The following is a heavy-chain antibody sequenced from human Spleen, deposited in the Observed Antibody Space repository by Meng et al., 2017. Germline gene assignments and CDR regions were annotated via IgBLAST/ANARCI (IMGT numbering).Heavy chain of an antibody. Sequence: VQLVESGGGLVHPGGSLRLSCAASGFTFSSFWMHWVRQAPGKGLEWVALMSNDGSNIRYAESGKGRFTISRDNSKNTLYLQMISLRAEDTAVYYCARGDGPGSYLIDYWGQGILVTVSS. V-gene: IGHV3-30-3*01. CDR1: GFTFSSFW. CDR3: ARGDGPGSYLIDY. CDR2: MSNDGSNI. D-gene: IGHD3-10*01. J-gene: IGHJ4*02.